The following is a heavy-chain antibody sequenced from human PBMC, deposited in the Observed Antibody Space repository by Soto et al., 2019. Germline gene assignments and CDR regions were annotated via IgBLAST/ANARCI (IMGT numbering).Heavy chain of an antibody. D-gene: IGHD2-15*01. CDR3: ARTQVVAATHLKYNWFDP. CDR2: IIPIFGTA. CDR1: GGTFSSYA. Sequence: GASVKVSCKASGGTFSSYAISWVRQAPGQGLEWMGGIIPIFGTANYAQKFQGRVTITADESTSTAYMELSSLRSEDTAVYYCARTQVVAATHLKYNWFDPWGQGTLVTVSS. V-gene: IGHV1-69*13. J-gene: IGHJ5*02.